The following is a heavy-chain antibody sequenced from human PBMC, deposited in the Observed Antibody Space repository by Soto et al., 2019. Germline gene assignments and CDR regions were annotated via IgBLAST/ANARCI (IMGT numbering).Heavy chain of an antibody. CDR3: ARPYYYGSGRLYWYFDL. D-gene: IGHD3-10*01. Sequence: QITLKESGPTLVKPTQTFTLTCTFSGFSLSTSGVGVGWIRQPPGKALEWLALIYWDDDKRYSPSLKSRLTITKDTSKNQVVLTMTNMDPVDTATYYCARPYYYGSGRLYWYFDLWGRGTLVTVSS. J-gene: IGHJ2*01. V-gene: IGHV2-5*02. CDR1: GFSLSTSGVG. CDR2: IYWDDDK.